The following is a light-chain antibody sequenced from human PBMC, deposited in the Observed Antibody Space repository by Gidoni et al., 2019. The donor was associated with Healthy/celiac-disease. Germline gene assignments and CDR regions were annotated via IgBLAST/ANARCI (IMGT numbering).Light chain of an antibody. CDR2: EVS. CDR3: SSNTGSSTGV. V-gene: IGLV2-14*01. CDR1: SSDVAGYNY. J-gene: IGLJ1*01. Sequence: QPALTQPAPVSGPPGQPITIACTGTSSDVAGYNYVPWYQHHPGKAPKLMIYEVSNRPSGVSNRFSGSKSGNTASLTIAGLQAEDEADYYCSSNTGSSTGVFGTGTKVTVL.